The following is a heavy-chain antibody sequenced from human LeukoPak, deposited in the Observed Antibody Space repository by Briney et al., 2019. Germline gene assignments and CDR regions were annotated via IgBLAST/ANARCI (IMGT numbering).Heavy chain of an antibody. V-gene: IGHV1-18*01. CDR2: ISAYNGNT. CDR1: GYTFTSYG. CDR3: ARALYSSYGDNADYYYYGMDV. D-gene: IGHD4-17*01. J-gene: IGHJ6*02. Sequence: ASVKVSCKASGYTFTSYGISWVRQAPGQGLEWMGWISAYNGNTNYAQKLQGRVTMTTDTSTSTAYMELRSLRSEDTAVYYCARALYSSYGDNADYYYYGMDVWGQGTTVTVSS.